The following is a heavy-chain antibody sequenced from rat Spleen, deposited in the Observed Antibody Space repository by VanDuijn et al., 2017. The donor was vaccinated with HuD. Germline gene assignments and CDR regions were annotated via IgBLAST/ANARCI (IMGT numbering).Heavy chain of an antibody. Sequence: EVHLVESGGGLVQPGRSLKLSCAASDFTFSDYYMAWVRQAPTKGLEWVASISYDGGATYYRDSLKGRFTISRDNAKSSLYLQMDSLRSEDTAIYYCTTDNYFDYLGQGVMVTVSS. V-gene: IGHV5-20*01. J-gene: IGHJ2*01. CDR2: ISYDGGAT. CDR3: TTDNYFDY. CDR1: DFTFSDYY.